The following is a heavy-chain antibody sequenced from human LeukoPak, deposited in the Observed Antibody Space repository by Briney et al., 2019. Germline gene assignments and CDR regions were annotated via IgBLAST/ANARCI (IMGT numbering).Heavy chain of an antibody. CDR2: INPNSGGT. CDR1: GYTSTGYY. V-gene: IGHV1-2*02. D-gene: IGHD6-19*01. J-gene: IGHJ4*02. CDR3: ARDRTRTGYSSGWYHDY. Sequence: ASVKASCKASGYTSTGYYMHWVRQAPRQGLEWMGWINPNSGGTNYAQKFQGRVTMTRDTSISTAYMELSRLRSDDTAVYYCARDRTRTGYSSGWYHDYWGQGTLVTVSS.